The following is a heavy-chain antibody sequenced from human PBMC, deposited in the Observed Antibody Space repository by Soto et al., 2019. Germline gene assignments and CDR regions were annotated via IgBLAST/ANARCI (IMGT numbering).Heavy chain of an antibody. D-gene: IGHD5-12*01. CDR3: ARDSPIGSVYSGSEAIDY. V-gene: IGHV1-69*08. Sequence: QVQLVQSGAEVKKPGSSVKVSCKASGGTFSTSTFTWVRQAPGQGLEWMGRIIPILDTADYAQKFQGRVSSTADTSTSTAYLELNSLRPEDTAVYYCARDSPIGSVYSGSEAIDYWGQGTLVTVSS. J-gene: IGHJ4*02. CDR1: GGTFSTST. CDR2: IIPILDTA.